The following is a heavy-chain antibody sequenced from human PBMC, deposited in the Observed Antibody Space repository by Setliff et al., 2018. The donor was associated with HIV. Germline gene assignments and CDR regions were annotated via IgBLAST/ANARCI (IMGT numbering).Heavy chain of an antibody. CDR2: INPTGGST. V-gene: IGHV1-18*01. CDR3: ARSLYDSSGYPLLY. J-gene: IGHJ4*02. Sequence: GASVKVSCKTSGYDFRRYGIAWVRQVPGHGLEWMGVINPTGGSTRNTQKLQGRVTLTTDTSTSTAHMELRSLRSDDTAVYYCARSLYDSSGYPLLYWGQGTLVTVSS. D-gene: IGHD3-22*01. CDR1: GYDFRRYG.